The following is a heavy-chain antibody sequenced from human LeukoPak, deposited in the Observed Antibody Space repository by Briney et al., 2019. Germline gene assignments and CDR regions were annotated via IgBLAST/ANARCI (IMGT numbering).Heavy chain of an antibody. V-gene: IGHV1-69*04. CDR2: IIPIFGIA. D-gene: IGHD5-12*01. CDR1: GGTFSSYA. Sequence: SVKLSCKASGGTFSSYAISWVRQAPGQGIGWMGRIIPIFGIANYAQKFQGRVTITANKSTSTANMELSSLRSDDTAVYYCASRYSGYDVEVDYWGQGTLVTVSS. J-gene: IGHJ4*02. CDR3: ASRYSGYDVEVDY.